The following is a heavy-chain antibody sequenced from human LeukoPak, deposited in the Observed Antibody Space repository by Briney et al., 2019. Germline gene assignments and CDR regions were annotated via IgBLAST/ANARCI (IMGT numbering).Heavy chain of an antibody. J-gene: IGHJ5*02. CDR3: ARDAFGSGSYNWFDP. D-gene: IGHD1-26*01. CDR1: GGSTSSYY. V-gene: IGHV4-59*01. Sequence: SETLSLTCTVSGGSTSSYYWSWIRQPPGKGLEWIGYIYYSGSTNYNPSLKSRVTISVDTSKNQFSLKLSSVTAADTAVYYCARDAFGSGSYNWFDPWGQGTLVTVSS. CDR2: IYYSGST.